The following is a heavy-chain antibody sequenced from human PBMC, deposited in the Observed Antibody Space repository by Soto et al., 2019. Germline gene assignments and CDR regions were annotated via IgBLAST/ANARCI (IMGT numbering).Heavy chain of an antibody. D-gene: IGHD5-18*01. Sequence: PWGSLRLSCAAPVFIFSSYGMHWVRQAPGKGLEWVGVIWYDGSNKKYADSVKGRFTISRDNSKNTLYLQMNSLRAEDTAVYYCAREVDTAMAPNAFDIWGQGTMVTVSS. CDR3: AREVDTAMAPNAFDI. CDR2: IWYDGSNK. CDR1: VFIFSSYG. V-gene: IGHV3-33*01. J-gene: IGHJ3*02.